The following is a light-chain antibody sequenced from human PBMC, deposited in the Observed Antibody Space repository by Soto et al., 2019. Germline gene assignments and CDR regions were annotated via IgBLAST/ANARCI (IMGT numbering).Light chain of an antibody. CDR1: QSISRW. J-gene: IGKJ1*01. V-gene: IGKV1-5*01. CDR3: QQNSSYWT. CDR2: DAT. Sequence: DIQMTQSPSTLSASVGDRVTITCRASQSISRWLAWYQQKPGKAPKLLIHDATSLDSGVPSRFSGSGSGTDFTLTSISLQPDDFSTYYRQQNSSYWTFAQGTKVEIK.